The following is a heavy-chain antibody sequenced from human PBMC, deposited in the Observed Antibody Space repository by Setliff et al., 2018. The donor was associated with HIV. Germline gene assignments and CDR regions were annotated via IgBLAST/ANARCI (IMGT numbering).Heavy chain of an antibody. J-gene: IGHJ6*02. CDR3: AREDYYYGMDV. Sequence: SETLSLTCTVSDGSISSGSYYWNWIRQPAGKGLEWIGRIYTSGSTNYNPSLKSRVTISVDTSKNQFSLKLSSVTAADTAVYYCAREDYYYGMDVWGQGTTVTVSS. CDR2: IYTSGST. CDR1: DGSISSGSYY. V-gene: IGHV4-61*02.